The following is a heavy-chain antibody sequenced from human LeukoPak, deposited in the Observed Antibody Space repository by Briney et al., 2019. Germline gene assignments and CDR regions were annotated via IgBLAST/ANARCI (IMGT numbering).Heavy chain of an antibody. CDR2: MTDSGRST. CDR3: ARPRRLYGSGSYDY. Sequence: GGSLRLSCVASGFTFSSYAMSWVRQAPGKGLEWVSTMTDSGRSTYYADSVKGRFTISRDNSKNTLYLQMSSLRSEDTAVYYCARPRRLYGSGSYDYWGQGTLVTVSS. CDR1: GFTFSSYA. D-gene: IGHD3-10*01. V-gene: IGHV3-23*01. J-gene: IGHJ4*02.